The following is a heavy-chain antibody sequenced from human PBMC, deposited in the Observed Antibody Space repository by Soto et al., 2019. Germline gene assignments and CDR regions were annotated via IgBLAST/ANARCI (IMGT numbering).Heavy chain of an antibody. J-gene: IGHJ4*02. CDR2: IYSGGYT. V-gene: IGHV3-53*01. Sequence: EVQLVESGGGLIQPGGSLRLSCAVSGFTVSNNYMSWVRQAPGKGLEGVSVIYSGGYTAYGDSVKGRFTISRDNSKNTLFLKKNARGPYGPGGYYGAANPGGGGYWGQGTLVTVSS. CDR1: GFTVSNNY. CDR3: AANPGGGGY. D-gene: IGHD3-10*01.